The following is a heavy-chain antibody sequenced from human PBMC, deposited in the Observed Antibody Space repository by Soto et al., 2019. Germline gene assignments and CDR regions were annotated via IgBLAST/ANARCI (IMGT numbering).Heavy chain of an antibody. Sequence: EVQLVESGGGLVQPGGSLRLSCVASGFTFNYYWMHWVRQAPGKGLMWVSRLQTDGSHPDYADSVKGRFTISRDNAKNTLYLKMNNLTAEDTAVYYCARGGDQDYWGQGTLVTVSS. V-gene: IGHV3-74*01. D-gene: IGHD2-21*02. J-gene: IGHJ4*02. CDR1: GFTFNYYW. CDR3: ARGGDQDY. CDR2: LQTDGSHP.